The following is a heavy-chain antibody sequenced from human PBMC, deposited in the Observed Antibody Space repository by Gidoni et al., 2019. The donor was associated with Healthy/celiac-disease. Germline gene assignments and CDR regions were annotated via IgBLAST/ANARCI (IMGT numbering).Heavy chain of an antibody. CDR3: AKARGAAAGRGHY. CDR1: GFTFSSYA. CDR2: ISGSGGST. D-gene: IGHD6-13*01. J-gene: IGHJ4*02. V-gene: IGHV3-23*01. Sequence: EVQLLASGGGLVQPGGSLRLSCAASGFTFSSYAMSWVRQAPGKGLEWVSAISGSGGSTYDADSVKGRFTISRDKSKNTLYLQMNRLRAEDTAVYYCAKARGAAAGRGHYWGQGTLVTVSS.